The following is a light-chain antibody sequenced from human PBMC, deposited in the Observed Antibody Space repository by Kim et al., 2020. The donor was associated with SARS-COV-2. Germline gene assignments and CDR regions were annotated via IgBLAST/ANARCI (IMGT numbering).Light chain of an antibody. CDR1: SSNIERNS. Sequence: QAVVTQPPSASGTPGQTVTISCSGTSSNIERNSVNWYQQVPGTGPKVLIYGNNERPSGVPDRFSGSKSGTSASLAINGLQSEDEADYYCAVWDDRLNGVVFGGGTQLTVL. CDR3: AVWDDRLNGVV. V-gene: IGLV1-44*01. CDR2: GNN. J-gene: IGLJ3*02.